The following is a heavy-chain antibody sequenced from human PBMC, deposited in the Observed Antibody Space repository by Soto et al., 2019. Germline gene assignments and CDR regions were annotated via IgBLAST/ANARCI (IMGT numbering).Heavy chain of an antibody. Sequence: SETLSLTCTVSGGSISSYYWSWIRQPPGKGLEWIGYIYYSGSTNYNPSLKSRVTISVGTSKNQFSLKLSSVTAADTAVYYCARLRPRYNYRWFDPWGQGTLVTVSS. CDR3: ARLRPRYNYRWFDP. V-gene: IGHV4-59*01. D-gene: IGHD5-12*01. J-gene: IGHJ5*02. CDR2: IYYSGST. CDR1: GGSISSYY.